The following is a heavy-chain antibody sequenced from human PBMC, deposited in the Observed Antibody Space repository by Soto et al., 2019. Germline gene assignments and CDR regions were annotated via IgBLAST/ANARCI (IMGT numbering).Heavy chain of an antibody. CDR1: GYTFTSYY. V-gene: IGHV1-46*01. Sequence: ASVKVSCKASGYTFTSYYMHWVRQAPGQGLEWMGIINPSGGSTSYAQKFQGRVTMTRDTSTSTVYMELSSLRSEDTAVYYCARDLVVVVAATRVPGYWGQGTLVTVSS. J-gene: IGHJ4*02. CDR2: INPSGGST. D-gene: IGHD2-15*01. CDR3: ARDLVVVVAATRVPGY.